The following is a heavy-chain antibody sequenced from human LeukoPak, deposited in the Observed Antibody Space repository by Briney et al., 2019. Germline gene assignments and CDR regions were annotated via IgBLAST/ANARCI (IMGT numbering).Heavy chain of an antibody. CDR1: GFTFSTYS. D-gene: IGHD1-26*01. Sequence: GGSLRLSCAASGFTFSTYSMNWVRQAPGKGLEWVSYISSSGTTIYYADSVKGRFTISRDNAKNSLYLQMNSLRAEDTAVYYCAKVQWELPYNWFDPWGQGTLVTVSS. CDR2: ISSSGTTI. J-gene: IGHJ5*02. V-gene: IGHV3-48*04. CDR3: AKVQWELPYNWFDP.